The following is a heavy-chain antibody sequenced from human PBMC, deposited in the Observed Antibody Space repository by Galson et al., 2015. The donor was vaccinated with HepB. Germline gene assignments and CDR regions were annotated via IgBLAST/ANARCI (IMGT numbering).Heavy chain of an antibody. J-gene: IGHJ2*01. CDR3: AADRGEDSSSWGDWYFDL. CDR2: IVVGSGNT. Sequence: SVKVSCKASGFTFTSSAVQWVRQARGQRLEWIGWIVVGSGNTNYAQKFQERVTITRDMSTSTAYMELSSLRSEDTAVYYCAADRGEDSSSWGDWYFDLWGRGTLVTVSS. V-gene: IGHV1-58*01. CDR1: GFTFTSSA. D-gene: IGHD6-13*01.